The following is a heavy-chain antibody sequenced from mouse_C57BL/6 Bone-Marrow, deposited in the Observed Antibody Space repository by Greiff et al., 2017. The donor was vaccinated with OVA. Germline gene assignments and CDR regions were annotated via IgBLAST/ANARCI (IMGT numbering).Heavy chain of an antibody. CDR2: INPSNGGT. CDR3: ARKGNYGDAMDY. D-gene: IGHD2-1*01. V-gene: IGHV1-53*01. Sequence: QVQLQQPGPELVKPGASVKLSCKASGYTFTSYWMHWVKQRPGQGLEWIGNINPSNGGTNYNEKFKSKATLTVDKSSSTAYMQLSSLTSEDSAVYYGARKGNYGDAMDYWGQGTSVTVSS. J-gene: IGHJ4*01. CDR1: GYTFTSYW.